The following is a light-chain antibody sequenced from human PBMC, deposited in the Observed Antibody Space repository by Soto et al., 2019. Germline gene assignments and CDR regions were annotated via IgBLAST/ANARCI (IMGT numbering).Light chain of an antibody. J-gene: IGKJ2*01. CDR3: QQYNSPPYT. CDR2: GAS. V-gene: IGKV3-20*01. CDR1: QSVSSSY. Sequence: EIVLTQSPGTLSLSPGERATLSCRASQSVSSSYLAWYQQKPGQAPRLIMYGASSRATGIPDRLSGSRSGTDFTLTISRLEPEDFAVYYCQQYNSPPYTFGQGTRLEIK.